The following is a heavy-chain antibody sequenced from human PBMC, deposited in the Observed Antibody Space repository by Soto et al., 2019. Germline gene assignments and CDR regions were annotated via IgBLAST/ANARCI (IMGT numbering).Heavy chain of an antibody. CDR3: ARINDILTGFDY. J-gene: IGHJ4*02. CDR1: GFSLSNARMG. V-gene: IGHV2-26*01. D-gene: IGHD3-9*01. CDR2: IFSKDEK. Sequence: QVTLKESGPVLVKPTETLTLTCTVSGFSLSNARMGVSWIRQPPGKALEWLAHIFSKDEKSYSTSLKSRLTISKDTSKSQVVLTMTNMDPVDTATYYCARINDILTGFDYWGQGTLVTVSS.